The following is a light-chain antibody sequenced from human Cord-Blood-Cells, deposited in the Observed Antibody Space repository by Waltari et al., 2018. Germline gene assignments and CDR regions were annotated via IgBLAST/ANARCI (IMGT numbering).Light chain of an antibody. V-gene: IGKV2-28*01. CDR2: LGS. CDR1: QSLLHSNGYNY. Sequence: DIVMTQSPLSLTVTPGEPAYISCRFSQSLLHSNGYNYLDWYLQKPGQSPQLLIYLGSNRASGVPDRFSGSGSGTDFTLKISRVEAEDVGVYYCMQALQTPLTFGGGTKVEIK. J-gene: IGKJ4*01. CDR3: MQALQTPLT.